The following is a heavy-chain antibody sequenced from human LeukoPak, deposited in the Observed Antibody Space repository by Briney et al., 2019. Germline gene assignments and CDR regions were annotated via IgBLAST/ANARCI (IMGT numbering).Heavy chain of an antibody. J-gene: IGHJ4*02. Sequence: SETLSLTCAVYGGSFGGYYWSWIRQPPGKGLEWIGSIYHSGSTYYNPSLKSRVTIAVETSKNQFSLKLSSVTAADKAVYYCARRAGLRYFDWLYPFDYWGQGTLVTVSS. CDR2: IYHSGST. CDR1: GGSFGGYY. V-gene: IGHV4-34*01. D-gene: IGHD3-9*01. CDR3: ARRAGLRYFDWLYPFDY.